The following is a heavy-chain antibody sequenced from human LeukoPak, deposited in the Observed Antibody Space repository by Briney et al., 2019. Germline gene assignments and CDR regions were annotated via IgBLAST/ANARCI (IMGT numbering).Heavy chain of an antibody. J-gene: IGHJ5*02. CDR1: GFTFSSYA. Sequence: GGCLRLSCAASGFTFSSYAMSWVRPAPGKGLEWVSAISGSGGSTYYADSVKGRFTISRDNSKNTLYLQMNSLRAEDTAVYYCAKDYSGSYQNNWFDPWGQGTLVTVSS. D-gene: IGHD1-26*01. V-gene: IGHV3-23*01. CDR2: ISGSGGST. CDR3: AKDYSGSYQNNWFDP.